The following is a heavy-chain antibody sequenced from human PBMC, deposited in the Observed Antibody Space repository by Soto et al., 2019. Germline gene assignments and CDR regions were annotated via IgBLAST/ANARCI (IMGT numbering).Heavy chain of an antibody. V-gene: IGHV1-69*01. D-gene: IGHD2-15*01. CDR3: ARGLRTGNYGMDV. CDR2: IIPMFETV. CDR1: GGTFDNYA. Sequence: QEQLLQSGAEVRKPGSSVKVSCKASGGTFDNYAVSWVRQAPGQGLEWMGGIIPMFETVNYAQRVQGRLTIAADESTSTAYMYLTSLTSADPAIYFCARGLRTGNYGMDVWGQGTTVTVSS. J-gene: IGHJ6*02.